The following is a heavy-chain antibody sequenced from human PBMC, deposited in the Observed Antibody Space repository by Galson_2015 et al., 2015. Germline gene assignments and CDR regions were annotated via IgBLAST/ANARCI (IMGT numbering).Heavy chain of an antibody. Sequence: CAISGDSVSSNNAAWNWIRQSPSGGLEWLGRTYYRSKWFKYYAVSVKSRITINVDTAKNQFSLQLNSVTPEDTAMYYCACQGIAEAGVIDSWGQGTLVTVSS. J-gene: IGHJ4*02. CDR2: TYYRSKWFK. CDR3: ACQGIAEAGVIDS. V-gene: IGHV6-1*01. D-gene: IGHD6-19*01. CDR1: GDSVSSNNAA.